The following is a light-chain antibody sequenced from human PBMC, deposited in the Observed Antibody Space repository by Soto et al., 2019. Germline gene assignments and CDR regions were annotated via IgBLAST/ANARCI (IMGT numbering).Light chain of an antibody. CDR1: SSNIGSNS. J-gene: IGLJ3*02. V-gene: IGLV1-44*01. CDR2: RNN. Sequence: QSVLTQPPSASGTPGQRVTISCSGSSSNIGSNSVNWYRQLPGTAPKLLIYRNNQLPSGVPDRFSGSKSGTSASLAISGLQSEDAADYYCAAWDDSLDGGVFGGGTKVTVL. CDR3: AAWDDSLDGGV.